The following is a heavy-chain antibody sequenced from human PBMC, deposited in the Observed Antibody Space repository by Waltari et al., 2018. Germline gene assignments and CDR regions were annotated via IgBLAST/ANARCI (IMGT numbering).Heavy chain of an antibody. D-gene: IGHD3-3*01. J-gene: IGHJ6*02. CDR3: ARGERITIFGVVTSSYGMDV. CDR2: INHSGST. CDR1: GGSFSGYY. V-gene: IGHV4-34*01. Sequence: QVQLQQWGAGLLKPSETLSLTCAVYGGSFSGYYWSWIRRHPGKGLEWIGEINHSGSTNYNPSLKSRVTISVDTSKNQFSLKLSSVTAADTAVYYCARGERITIFGVVTSSYGMDVWGQGTTVTVSS.